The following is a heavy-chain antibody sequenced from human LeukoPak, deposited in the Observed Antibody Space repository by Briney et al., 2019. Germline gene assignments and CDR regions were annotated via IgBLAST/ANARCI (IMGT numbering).Heavy chain of an antibody. J-gene: IGHJ6*03. D-gene: IGHD3-10*01. Sequence: ASVKVSCKASGYTFTSYDISWVRQATGQGLEWMGWMNPNSGNTGYAQKFQGRVTMTRNTSISTAYMELSSLRSEDTAVYYCARVPSLRGVKAHYYMDVWGKGTTVTISS. CDR2: MNPNSGNT. CDR1: GYTFTSYD. CDR3: ARVPSLRGVKAHYYMDV. V-gene: IGHV1-8*01.